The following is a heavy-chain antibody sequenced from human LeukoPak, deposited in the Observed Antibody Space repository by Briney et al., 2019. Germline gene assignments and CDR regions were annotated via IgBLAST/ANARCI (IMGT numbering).Heavy chain of an antibody. CDR3: ARIGYFGYYYGMDV. J-gene: IGHJ6*02. CDR2: IYYSGST. Sequence: SETLSLTCPVSGGSISSYYWSWIRQPPGKGLEWIGYIYYSGSTNYNPSLKSRVTISVDTSKNQFSLKLSSVTAADTAVYYCARIGYFGYYYGMDVWGQGTTVTVSS. D-gene: IGHD3-22*01. V-gene: IGHV4-59*01. CDR1: GGSISSYY.